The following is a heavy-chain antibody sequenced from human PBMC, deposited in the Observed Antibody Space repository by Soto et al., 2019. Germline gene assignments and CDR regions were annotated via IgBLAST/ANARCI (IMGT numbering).Heavy chain of an antibody. CDR3: ARDPKTSGGQHWAFNYFDS. D-gene: IGHD7-27*01. CDR2: ISYDGTNK. Sequence: LRLSCAASGFSFSISPMHWVRQAPGKGPEWVALISYDGTNKFYADSVKGRFTISRDNSKSTLYLQVDSLRPEDATVYYCARDPKTSGGQHWAFNYFDSWGQGTLVTV. CDR1: GFSFSISP. J-gene: IGHJ4*02. V-gene: IGHV3-30-3*01.